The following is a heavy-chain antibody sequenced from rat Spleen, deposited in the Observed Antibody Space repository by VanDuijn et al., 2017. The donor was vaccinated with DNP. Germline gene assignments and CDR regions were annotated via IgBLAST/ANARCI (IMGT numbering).Heavy chain of an antibody. Sequence: QVQLKESGPVLVQASETLSLTCTVSGFSLITNGISWVRRPPGKGLEWIASVSSGGNTYYNSAFKSRLSISRDTSKSQVFLRMNSLQTEDTAIYFCTREREPNNNPFYFDCWGQGVMVTVSS. J-gene: IGHJ2*01. V-gene: IGHV2S12*01. D-gene: IGHD1-10*01. CDR1: GFSLITNG. CDR2: VSSGGNT. CDR3: TREREPNNNPFYFDC.